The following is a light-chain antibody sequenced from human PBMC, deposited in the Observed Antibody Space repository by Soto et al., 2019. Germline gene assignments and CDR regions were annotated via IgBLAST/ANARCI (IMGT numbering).Light chain of an antibody. Sequence: DMQMSQSASSVCASVGDTVTITGRANRRVGGRYGWYQQKPGKAPHVLVYGESGLQVGGPSRFRRSVSGADFNLTISNLQPEDFATYYCQQAYGNPLTFGGGTKVDIK. V-gene: IGKV1-12*01. CDR1: RRVGGR. CDR3: QQAYGNPLT. J-gene: IGKJ4*01. CDR2: GES.